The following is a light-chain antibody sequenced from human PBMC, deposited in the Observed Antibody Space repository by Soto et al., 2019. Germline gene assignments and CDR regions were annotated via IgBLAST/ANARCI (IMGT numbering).Light chain of an antibody. J-gene: IGKJ2*01. CDR2: GAY. V-gene: IGKV3-20*01. Sequence: EIVLTQSPGTLSLSPGERATLSCRASQSISSNYLAWYQQRPGQAPRLLISGAYRRAPGIPDRYIGSRSGTDFTLTITRPEPEDFAVYYCQQYGGSPLYTFGPGTKGDIK. CDR1: QSISSNY. CDR3: QQYGGSPLYT.